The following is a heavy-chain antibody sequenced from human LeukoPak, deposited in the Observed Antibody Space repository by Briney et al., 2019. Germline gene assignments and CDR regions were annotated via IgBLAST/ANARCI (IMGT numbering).Heavy chain of an antibody. V-gene: IGHV1-18*01. CDR1: GYTFSSYG. Sequence: ASVKVSCKASGYTFSSYGVGWVRQAPGQGLEWMGWISPYNGKTNYAQKFQGRVTMTTDTSTSTAYMELRSLRSDDTAVYYCARGLDDFWSGYHEIGYWGQGTLVTVSS. CDR2: ISPYNGKT. CDR3: ARGLDDFWSGYHEIGY. D-gene: IGHD3-3*01. J-gene: IGHJ4*02.